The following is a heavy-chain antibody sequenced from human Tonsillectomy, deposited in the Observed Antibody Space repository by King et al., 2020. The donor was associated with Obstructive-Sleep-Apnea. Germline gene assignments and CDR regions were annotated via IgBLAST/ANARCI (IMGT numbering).Heavy chain of an antibody. Sequence: QLQESGPGLVKPSETLSLTCTVSGGSIRSNSDWGWIRQPPGKGLEWIGHIYYSGSTYHNPSLKSRVTISVDTSKNQFSLKLNSVTAADTAVYFCARADRDIAMGLFDYWGQGTLVTVSS. J-gene: IGHJ4*02. CDR1: GGSIRSNSD. CDR3: ARADRDIAMGLFDY. V-gene: IGHV4-39*07. D-gene: IGHD5-18*01. CDR2: IYYSGST.